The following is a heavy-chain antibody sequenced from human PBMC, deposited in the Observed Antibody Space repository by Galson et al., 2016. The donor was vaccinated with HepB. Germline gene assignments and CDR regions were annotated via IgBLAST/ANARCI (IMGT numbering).Heavy chain of an antibody. D-gene: IGHD3-10*01. CDR1: GFTFSRYG. V-gene: IGHV3-30*03. CDR2: ISYDGSNK. J-gene: IGHJ4*01. Sequence: SLRLSCAASGFTFSRYGMHWVRQAPGKGLEWVAVISYDGSNKYYEDSVKGRFTISRDNSKNTLYLQMNSLRAEDTAVYYCARGKDSGFDYWGLGTLVTVSS. CDR3: ARGKDSGFDY.